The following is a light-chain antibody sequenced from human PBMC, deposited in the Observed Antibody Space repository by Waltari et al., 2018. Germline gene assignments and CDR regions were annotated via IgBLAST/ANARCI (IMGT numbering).Light chain of an antibody. CDR2: GAS. V-gene: IGKV3-15*01. CDR3: EQYSNWPGT. Sequence: EIVMTQSPATLSVSPGERATLSCRAGQSIAGNLAWYQQKQGQPPRLLIYGASTRATGVPARFSGSGSGTEFTLTISSLQSEDFAVYYCEQYSNWPGTFGQGTKLEIK. J-gene: IGKJ2*02. CDR1: QSIAGN.